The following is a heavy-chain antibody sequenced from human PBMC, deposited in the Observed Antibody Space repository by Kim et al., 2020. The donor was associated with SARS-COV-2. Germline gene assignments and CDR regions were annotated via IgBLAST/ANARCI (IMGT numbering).Heavy chain of an antibody. Sequence: SETLSLTCTVSGGSISSSSYYWGWIRQPPGKGLEWIGSIYYSGSTYYNPSLKSRVTISVDTSKNQFSLKLSSVTAADTAVYYCARHGWGCLEWFMDVWG. D-gene: IGHD3-3*01. J-gene: IGHJ6*02. CDR2: IYYSGST. V-gene: IGHV4-39*01. CDR3: ARHGWGCLEWFMDV. CDR1: GGSISSSSYY.